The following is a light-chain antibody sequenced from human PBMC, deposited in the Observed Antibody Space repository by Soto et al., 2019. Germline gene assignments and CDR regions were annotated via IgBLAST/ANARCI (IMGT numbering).Light chain of an antibody. Sequence: QSVLTQPPSVSGAPGQRVTISCTGTSSNIGAGYDVSWYQHLPGTVPKLLIYANNNRPAGVPDRFSGSKSGTSASLAITGPQADDEADYYCQSYDSSLRGVIFGGGTKLTVL. V-gene: IGLV1-40*01. CDR2: ANN. CDR1: SSNIGAGYD. J-gene: IGLJ2*01. CDR3: QSYDSSLRGVI.